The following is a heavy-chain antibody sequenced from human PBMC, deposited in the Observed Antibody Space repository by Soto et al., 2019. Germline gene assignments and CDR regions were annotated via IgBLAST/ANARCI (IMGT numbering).Heavy chain of an antibody. CDR2: IYYSGST. CDR1: GGTIISYY. D-gene: IGHD1-26*01. J-gene: IGHJ6*02. V-gene: IGHV4-59*01. Sequence: SETLSLTCTVSGGTIISYYWSWIRQPPGKGLEWIGYIYYSGSTNYNPSLKSRVTISVDTSKNQFSLKLSSVTAADTAVYYCARAPMGGYYYGMDVWGQGTTVTVSS. CDR3: ARAPMGGYYYGMDV.